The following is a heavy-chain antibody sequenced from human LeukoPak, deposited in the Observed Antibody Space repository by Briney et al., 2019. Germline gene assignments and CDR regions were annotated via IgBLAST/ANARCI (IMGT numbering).Heavy chain of an antibody. CDR3: ARAGPYSPPDY. J-gene: IGHJ4*02. Sequence: SETLSLTCTVSGGSISSYYWSWIRQPPGKGLEWIGYIYYSGGTNYNPSLKSRVTISVDTSKNQFSLKLSSVTAADTAVYYCARAGPYSPPDYWGQGTLVTVSS. CDR1: GGSISSYY. D-gene: IGHD2-15*01. CDR2: IYYSGGT. V-gene: IGHV4-59*01.